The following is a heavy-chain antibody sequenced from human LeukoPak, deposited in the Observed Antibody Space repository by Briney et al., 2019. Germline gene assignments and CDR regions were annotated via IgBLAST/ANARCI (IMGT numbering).Heavy chain of an antibody. D-gene: IGHD3-22*01. CDR3: ARDGPYYYDSSGYYDAFDI. Sequence: PSETLSLTCTVSGGSISSSSYYWGWIRQPPGKGLEWIGSIYYSGSTYYNPSLKSRVTISVDTPKNQFSLKLSSVTAADTAVYYCARDGPYYYDSSGYYDAFDIWGQGTMVTVSS. J-gene: IGHJ3*02. CDR2: IYYSGST. CDR1: GGSISSSSYY. V-gene: IGHV4-39*02.